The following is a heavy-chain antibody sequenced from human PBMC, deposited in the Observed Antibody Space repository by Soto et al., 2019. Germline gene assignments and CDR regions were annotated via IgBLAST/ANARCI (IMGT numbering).Heavy chain of an antibody. Sequence: PGGSLRLSCAASGFTFSSYGMHWVRQAPGKGLEWVAVISYDGSNKYYADSVKGRFTISRDNSKNTLYLQMNSLRAEDTAVYYCANGGLYYYDISGYYTTLLWGQGPMVTVSS. J-gene: IGHJ3*01. D-gene: IGHD3-22*01. V-gene: IGHV3-30*18. CDR3: ANGGLYYYDISGYYTTLL. CDR2: ISYDGSNK. CDR1: GFTFSSYG.